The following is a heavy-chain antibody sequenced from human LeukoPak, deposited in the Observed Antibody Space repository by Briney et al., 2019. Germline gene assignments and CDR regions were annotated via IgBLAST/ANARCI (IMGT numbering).Heavy chain of an antibody. V-gene: IGHV4-59*11. J-gene: IGHJ3*02. CDR3: ARDLQRHDAFDI. CDR2: VSYSGTT. CDR1: GDTISSHY. Sequence: PSETLSLTCSVSGDTISSHYWSWIRQSPGEGLEWIGYVSYSGTTNYNPSLKSRVTISVDTAKNQFSLKLTSVIAADTAVCYCARDLQRHDAFDIWGQGTMVTVSS.